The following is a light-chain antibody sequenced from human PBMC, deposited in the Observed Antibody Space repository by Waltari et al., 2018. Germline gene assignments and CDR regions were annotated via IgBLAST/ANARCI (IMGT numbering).Light chain of an antibody. Sequence: QSVLTQPPSASGTPGQKVTMSCSGGRSDIGKNYVYWYQQLPGTTPKLLIYRNTQRPSGVPDRISASKSGTSASLAISGLRSEDEAIYYCASWDDRLGGVLFGGGTKLTVL. V-gene: IGLV1-47*01. CDR2: RNT. CDR1: RSDIGKNY. CDR3: ASWDDRLGGVL. J-gene: IGLJ2*01.